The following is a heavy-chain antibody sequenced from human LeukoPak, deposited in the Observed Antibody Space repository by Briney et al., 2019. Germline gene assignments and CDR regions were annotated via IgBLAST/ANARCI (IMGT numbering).Heavy chain of an antibody. CDR3: ARNVHYYDSSGYEFDY. CDR2: INTNTGNP. CDR1: GYTFTSYA. J-gene: IGHJ4*02. V-gene: IGHV7-4-1*02. D-gene: IGHD3-22*01. Sequence: GASVKVSCKASGYTFTSYAMNWVRQAPGQGLEWMGWINTNTGNPTYAQGFTGRFVFSLDTSVSTAYLQISSLKAEDTAVYYCARNVHYYDSSGYEFDYWGQGTLVTVSS.